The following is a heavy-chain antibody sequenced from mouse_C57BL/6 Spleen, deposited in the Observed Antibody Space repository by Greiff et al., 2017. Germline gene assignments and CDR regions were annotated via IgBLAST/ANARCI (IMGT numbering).Heavy chain of an antibody. Sequence: QVQLKQSGAELVRPGASVTLSCKASGYTFTDYEMHWVKQTPVHGLEWIGAIDPETGGTAYNQKFKGQAILTADKSSSTAYMELRSLTSEGSAGYYCTRGATIVTGGYFDVWGTGTTVTVSS. CDR2: IDPETGGT. D-gene: IGHD2-5*01. CDR1: GYTFTDYE. V-gene: IGHV1-15*01. J-gene: IGHJ1*03. CDR3: TRGATIVTGGYFDV.